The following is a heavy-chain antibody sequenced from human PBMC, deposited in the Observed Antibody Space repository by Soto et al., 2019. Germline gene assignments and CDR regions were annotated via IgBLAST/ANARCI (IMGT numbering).Heavy chain of an antibody. V-gene: IGHV1-8*01. J-gene: IGHJ5*02. D-gene: IGHD2-15*01. CDR1: GYTFTSYD. Sequence: ASVKVSCKASGYTFTSYDINWVRQATGQGLEWMGWMNPNSGNTGYAQKFQGRVTMTRNTSISTAYMELSSLRSEDTAVYYCARLSCSGCSCYHQVNNWFDPWGQGTLVTVSS. CDR2: MNPNSGNT. CDR3: ARLSCSGCSCYHQVNNWFDP.